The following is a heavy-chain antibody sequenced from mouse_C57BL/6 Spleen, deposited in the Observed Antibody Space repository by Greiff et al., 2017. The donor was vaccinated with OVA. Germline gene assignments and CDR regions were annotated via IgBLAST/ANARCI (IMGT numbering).Heavy chain of an antibody. D-gene: IGHD1-1*01. CDR3: ARDIYHITGYFDV. CDR1: GFTFSDFY. V-gene: IGHV7-1*01. J-gene: IGHJ1*03. CDR2: SRNKANDYTT. Sequence: EVKVVESGGGLVQSGRSLRLSCATSGFTFSDFYMEWVRQAPGKGLEWIAASRNKANDYTTEYSASVKGRFIVSRDTYQSILYLQMNALRAEDTAMYYCARDIYHITGYFDVWGTGTTVTVSS.